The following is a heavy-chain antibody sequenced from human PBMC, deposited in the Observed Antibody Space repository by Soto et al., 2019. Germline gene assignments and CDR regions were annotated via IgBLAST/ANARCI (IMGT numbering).Heavy chain of an antibody. D-gene: IGHD2-21*01. CDR3: ARPGESSPYYFDY. J-gene: IGHJ4*02. CDR1: GYSFTSYW. V-gene: IGHV5-51*01. CDR2: IYPGGSDT. Sequence: PGESLTISCKGSGYSFTSYWIGWVRQMPGKGLEWMGIIYPGGSDTRYSPSFQGQVTISADKSISTAYLQWSSLKASDTAMYYCARPGESSPYYFDYWGQGTLVTVSS.